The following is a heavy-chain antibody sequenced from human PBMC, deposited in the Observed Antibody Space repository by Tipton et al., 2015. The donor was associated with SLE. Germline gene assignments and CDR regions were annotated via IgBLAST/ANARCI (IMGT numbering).Heavy chain of an antibody. Sequence: TLSLTCTVSGGSISSGSYYWSWIRQPAGKGLEWIGYIYTSGSTNYNPSLKSRVTISVDTSKNQFSLKLSSVTAADTAVYYCARGVYDSSGYYSHFDYWGQGTLVTVSS. J-gene: IGHJ4*02. V-gene: IGHV4-61*09. D-gene: IGHD3-22*01. CDR3: ARGVYDSSGYYSHFDY. CDR2: IYTSGST. CDR1: GGSISSGSYY.